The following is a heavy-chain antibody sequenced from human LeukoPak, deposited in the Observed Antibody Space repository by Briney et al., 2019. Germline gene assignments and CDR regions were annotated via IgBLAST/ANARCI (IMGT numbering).Heavy chain of an antibody. V-gene: IGHV1-2*02. Sequence: ASVTVSCKASGYTFTGYYMHWVRQAPGQGLEWMGWINPNSGGTNYAQQFQGRVTMTRDTSISTAYMELSRLRSDDTAVYYCARDYSIPNWFDPWRRGTLVSVSS. CDR2: INPNSGGT. CDR1: GYTFTGYY. J-gene: IGHJ5*02. D-gene: IGHD4-11*01. CDR3: ARDYSIPNWFDP.